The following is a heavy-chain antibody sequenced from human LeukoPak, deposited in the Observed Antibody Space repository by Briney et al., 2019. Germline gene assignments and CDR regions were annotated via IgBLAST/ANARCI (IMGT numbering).Heavy chain of an antibody. CDR2: INPSGGST. CDR1: GYTFTSYY. D-gene: IGHD1-1*01. V-gene: IGHV1-46*01. Sequence: GASVEVSCKASGYTFTSYYMHWVRQAPGQGLEWMGIINPSGGSTSYAQKFQGRVTMTRDTSTSTVYMELSSLRSEDTAVYYCARDAETGTGDYWGQGTLVTVSS. CDR3: ARDAETGTGDY. J-gene: IGHJ4*02.